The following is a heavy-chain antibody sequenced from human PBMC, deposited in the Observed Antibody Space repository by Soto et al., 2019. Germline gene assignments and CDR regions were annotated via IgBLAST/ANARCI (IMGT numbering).Heavy chain of an antibody. D-gene: IGHD3-3*01. CDR3: AKEVWSGPMDV. Sequence: QVQLVEAGVGMVQPGRSLRLSCAASGFTFSSYGMHWVRQAPGKGLEWVAVISYDGSNKYYADSVKGRFTISRDNSKNTLYLQMNSLRAEDTAVYCCAKEVWSGPMDVWGQGTTVTVSS. J-gene: IGHJ6*02. CDR2: ISYDGSNK. V-gene: IGHV3-30*18. CDR1: GFTFSSYG.